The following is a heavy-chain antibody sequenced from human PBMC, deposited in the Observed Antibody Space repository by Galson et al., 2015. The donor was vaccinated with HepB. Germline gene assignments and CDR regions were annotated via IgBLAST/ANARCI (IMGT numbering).Heavy chain of an antibody. CDR3: ARGSSSSWYSGLGY. CDR2: TYRDGST. D-gene: IGHD6-13*01. CDR1: GFTVRDNY. J-gene: IGHJ4*02. Sequence: SLRLSCAASGFTVRDNYMSWVRQAPGKGLEWVSTTYRDGSTYYGDPVKGRFTISRDYSHNTLYLHMNDLRDDDTAVDYCARGSSSSWYSGLGYWGQGTLVTVSA. V-gene: IGHV3-53*01.